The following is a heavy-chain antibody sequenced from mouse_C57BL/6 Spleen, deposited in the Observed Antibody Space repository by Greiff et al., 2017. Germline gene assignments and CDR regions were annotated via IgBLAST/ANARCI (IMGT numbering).Heavy chain of an antibody. CDR3: ARHGHSSGRYFDY. V-gene: IGHV1-82*01. D-gene: IGHD3-1*01. Sequence: VKLLQSGPELVKPGASVKISCKASGYAFSSSWMNWVKQRPGKGLEWIGRIYPGDGDTNYHGKFKGKATLTADKSSSTAYMHLGSLTSEDSAVYFCARHGHSSGRYFDYWGQGTTLTVSS. J-gene: IGHJ2*01. CDR2: IYPGDGDT. CDR1: GYAFSSSW.